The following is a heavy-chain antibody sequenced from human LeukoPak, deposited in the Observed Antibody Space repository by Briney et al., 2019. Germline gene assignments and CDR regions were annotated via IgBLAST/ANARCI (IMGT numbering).Heavy chain of an antibody. D-gene: IGHD6-13*01. CDR1: GFIFSNYA. Sequence: GGSLRLSCAASGFIFSNYALHWVRQAPGKGPEWVAVISFEGSHQYYADSVRGRFTVSRDNSRNTLYLQMDSLRAEASAVYYCARRATPGIAIATFDYWGQGSLVTVSS. CDR2: ISFEGSHQ. V-gene: IGHV3-30*01. CDR3: ARRATPGIAIATFDY. J-gene: IGHJ4*02.